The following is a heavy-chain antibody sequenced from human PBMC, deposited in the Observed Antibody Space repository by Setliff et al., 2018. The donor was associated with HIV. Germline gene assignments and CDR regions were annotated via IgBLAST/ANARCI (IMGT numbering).Heavy chain of an antibody. J-gene: IGHJ4*02. CDR3: ARYSGLGIDY. V-gene: IGHV4-34*01. Sequence: SETLSLTCAVYGGSFSGYYWTWIRQSPGRGLEWIGEINHSGATTYKPSLKSRATISVDTSKKQFSLKLNSVNAADTATYYCARYSGLGIDYWGQGP. CDR1: GGSFSGYY. D-gene: IGHD1-26*01. CDR2: INHSGAT.